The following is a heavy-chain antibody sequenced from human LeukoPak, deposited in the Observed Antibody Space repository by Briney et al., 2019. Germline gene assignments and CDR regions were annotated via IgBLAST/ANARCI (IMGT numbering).Heavy chain of an antibody. CDR2: IYTSGST. D-gene: IGHD3-16*02. V-gene: IGHV4-61*02. Sequence: PSQTLSLTCTVSGGSISSGSYYWSWIRQPAWKGLEWIGRIYTSGSTNYNPSLKSRVTISVDTSKNQFSLKLSSVTAADTAVYYYAREPLGGVIDIYFDYWGQGTLVTVSS. J-gene: IGHJ4*02. CDR3: AREPLGGVIDIYFDY. CDR1: GGSISSGSYY.